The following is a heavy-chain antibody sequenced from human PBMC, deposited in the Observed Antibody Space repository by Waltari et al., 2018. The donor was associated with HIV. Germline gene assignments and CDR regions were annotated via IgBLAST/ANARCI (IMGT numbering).Heavy chain of an antibody. CDR1: GFISRNSW. D-gene: IGHD3-10*02. Sequence: EVQLVESGGGLGKPGGSLSLYGVVSGFISRNSWMSWVRQAPGKGLEWVGRIKTKTDGGTVDYAAPVTGRFTISRDDSQSTLYLEINSLKTEDTAVYYCTTIQFYYVFEFWGQGTLVTVSS. J-gene: IGHJ4*02. CDR2: IKTKTDGGTV. V-gene: IGHV3-15*01. CDR3: TTIQFYYVFEF.